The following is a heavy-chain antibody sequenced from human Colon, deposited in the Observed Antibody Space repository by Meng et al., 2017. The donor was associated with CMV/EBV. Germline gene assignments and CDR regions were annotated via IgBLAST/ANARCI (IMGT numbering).Heavy chain of an antibody. CDR3: AREGYNWNYGGTGWFDP. V-gene: IGHV4-59*01. CDR1: GGSISSYY. Sequence: SETLLTCTVSGGSISSYYWSWIRQPPGKGLEWIGYIYYSGSTNYNPSLKSRVTISVDTSKNQFSLKLSSVTAADTAVYYCAREGYNWNYGGTGWFDPWGQGTLVTVSS. CDR2: IYYSGST. D-gene: IGHD1-7*01. J-gene: IGHJ5*02.